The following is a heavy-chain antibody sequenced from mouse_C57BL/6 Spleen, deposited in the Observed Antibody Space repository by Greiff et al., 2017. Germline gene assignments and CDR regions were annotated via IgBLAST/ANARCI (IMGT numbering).Heavy chain of an antibody. CDR1: GFSFSDYG. CDR3: AIYYDYDGGFAY. CDR2: ISSGSSTI. D-gene: IGHD2-4*01. V-gene: IGHV5-17*01. J-gene: IGHJ3*01. Sequence: EVQVVESGGGLVKPGGSLQLSCAASGFSFSDYGMHWVRQAPEKGLAWVAYISSGSSTIYYADTVKGRVTISRDNAKDTLFLQMNSLRSEDTAMYYCAIYYDYDGGFAYWGEGTLVTVSA.